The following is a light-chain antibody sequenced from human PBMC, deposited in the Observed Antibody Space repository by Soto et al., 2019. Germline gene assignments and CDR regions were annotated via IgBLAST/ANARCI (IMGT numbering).Light chain of an antibody. CDR2: NNN. Sequence: SVLPQPPSASGSPGQRVTISCSGSSSNIGTNLVSWYQQLPGTAPQVFIYNNNQRPSRVPDRFSGSKSCTSASLAISGLQSEDEAEYYCVTWDDSMASYVFGAGTKVTVL. J-gene: IGLJ1*01. CDR3: VTWDDSMASYV. CDR1: SSNIGTNL. V-gene: IGLV1-44*01.